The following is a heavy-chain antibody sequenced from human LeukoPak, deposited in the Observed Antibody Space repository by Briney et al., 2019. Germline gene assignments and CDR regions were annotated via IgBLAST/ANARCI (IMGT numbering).Heavy chain of an antibody. V-gene: IGHV3-48*03. CDR3: AELGITMIGGV. CDR1: GFTFSSYA. CDR2: ISSSGSTI. J-gene: IGHJ6*04. Sequence: GGSLRLSCAASGFTFSSYAMHWVRQDPGKGLEWVSYISSSGSTIYYADSVKGRFTISRDNAKNSLYLQMNSLRAEDTAVYYCAELGITMIGGVWGKETTVTISS. D-gene: IGHD3-10*02.